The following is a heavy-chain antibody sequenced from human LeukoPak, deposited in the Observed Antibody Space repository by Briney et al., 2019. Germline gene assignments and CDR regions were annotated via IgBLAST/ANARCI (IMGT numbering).Heavy chain of an antibody. J-gene: IGHJ4*02. D-gene: IGHD2-15*01. CDR1: GYSFTSNG. V-gene: IGHV1-18*04. CDR3: AAGVVVAATLLY. CDR2: ISAYNGNT. Sequence: ASVKVSCKASGYSFTSNGISWVRQAPGQGLEWMGWISAYNGNTDYEQKLQGRVTMTRDTSTSTAYMELRSLRPDDTAVYYCAAGVVVAATLLYWGQGTLVTVSS.